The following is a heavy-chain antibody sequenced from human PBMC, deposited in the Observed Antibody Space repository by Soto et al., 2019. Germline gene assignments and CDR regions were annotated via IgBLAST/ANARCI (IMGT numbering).Heavy chain of an antibody. V-gene: IGHV1-3*01. CDR2: INAGNGNT. CDR1: GYTFTSYA. Sequence: ASVKVSCKASGYTFTSYAMHWVRQAPGQRLEWMGWINAGNGNTKYSQKFQGRVTITRDTSASTAYMELSSLRSEDTAVYYCARVGDSSGYYYVGSAFDIWGQGTMVTVS. J-gene: IGHJ3*02. CDR3: ARVGDSSGYYYVGSAFDI. D-gene: IGHD3-22*01.